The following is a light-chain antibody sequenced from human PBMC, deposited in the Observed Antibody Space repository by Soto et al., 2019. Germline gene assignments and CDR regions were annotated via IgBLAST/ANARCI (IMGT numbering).Light chain of an antibody. CDR2: GVS. CDR1: QSVTSSY. V-gene: IGKV3-20*01. CDR3: QHYGTSSWT. J-gene: IGKJ1*01. Sequence: EIVLTQSPGTLSLSPGERATLSCRASQSVTSSYLAWYQQKPGQAPRLLIYGVSSRATGIPDRFSGSGSGTAFTLTISSLEPEDLAVYHCQHYGTSSWTFGRGTKVEVK.